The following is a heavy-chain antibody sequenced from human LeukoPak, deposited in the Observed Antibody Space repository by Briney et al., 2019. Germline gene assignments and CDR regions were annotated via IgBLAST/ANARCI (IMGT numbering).Heavy chain of an antibody. D-gene: IGHD6-13*01. V-gene: IGHV3-30*04. CDR2: VSSDGSDK. J-gene: IGHJ4*03. CDR1: GSTFIDYT. Sequence: GGSLRLSCATSGSTFIDYTMHWVRLAPGEGPEWVALVSSDGSDKQYAASVKGRFTISRDDSKNTVYLDMNTLKDEDTAVYYCARAHSASWYAAYWGHGTRVTVSS. CDR3: ARAHSASWYAAY.